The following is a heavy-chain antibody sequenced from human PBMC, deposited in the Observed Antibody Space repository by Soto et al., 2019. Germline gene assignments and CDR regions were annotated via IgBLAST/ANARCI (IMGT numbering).Heavy chain of an antibody. D-gene: IGHD3-10*01. Sequence: GESLKLSCKGSGYSSTGYWISWVRQMPGKGLEWMGRIDPSDSYTNYSPSFQGHVTISADKSIGTAYLQWSSLKASDTAMYYCASHLYGSGSYDYWGQGTLVTVSS. CDR2: IDPSDSYT. CDR3: ASHLYGSGSYDY. V-gene: IGHV5-10-1*01. CDR1: GYSSTGYW. J-gene: IGHJ4*02.